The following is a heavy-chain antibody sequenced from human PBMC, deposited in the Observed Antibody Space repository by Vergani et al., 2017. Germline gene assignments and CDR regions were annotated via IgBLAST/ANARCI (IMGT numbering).Heavy chain of an antibody. J-gene: IGHJ6*03. V-gene: IGHV3-33*01. CDR1: GFTFSSYG. D-gene: IGHD2-15*01. Sequence: QVQLVESGGGVVQPGRSLRLSCAASGFTFSSYGMHWVRQAPGKGLEWVAVIWYDGSNKYYADSVKGRFTISRDNSKNTLYLQMNSLRAEDTAVYYCARLRSKRGYSSGYYMYVWGKGTTVTVSS. CDR2: IWYDGSNK. CDR3: ARLRSKRGYSSGYYMYV.